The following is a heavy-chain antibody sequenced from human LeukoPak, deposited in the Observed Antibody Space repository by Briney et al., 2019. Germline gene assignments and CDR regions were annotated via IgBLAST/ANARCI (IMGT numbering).Heavy chain of an antibody. D-gene: IGHD1-7*01. CDR3: ARDMVELVPLYYYYYGMDV. V-gene: IGHV1-69-2*01. Sequence: ASVKISCKASGYTFTDYYMHWVQQAPGKGLEWMGRVDPEDGETIYAEKFQGRVTITRDTSASTAYMELSSLRSEDTAVYYCARDMVELVPLYYYYYGMDVWGQGTTVTVSS. J-gene: IGHJ6*02. CDR1: GYTFTDYY. CDR2: VDPEDGET.